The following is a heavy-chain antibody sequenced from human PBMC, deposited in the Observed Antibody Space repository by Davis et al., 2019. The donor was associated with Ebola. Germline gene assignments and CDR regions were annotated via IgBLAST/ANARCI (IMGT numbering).Heavy chain of an antibody. Sequence: GGSLKISCAASGFTFSSYGMHWVRQAPGKGLEWVAFIRYDGSNKYYADSVKGRFTSRDNSKNTLYLQMNSLRAEDTAVYYCARDGEMATILYYYYGMDVWGQGTTVTVSS. CDR1: GFTFSSYG. CDR2: IRYDGSNK. D-gene: IGHD5-24*01. V-gene: IGHV3-30*02. J-gene: IGHJ6*02. CDR3: ARDGEMATILYYYYGMDV.